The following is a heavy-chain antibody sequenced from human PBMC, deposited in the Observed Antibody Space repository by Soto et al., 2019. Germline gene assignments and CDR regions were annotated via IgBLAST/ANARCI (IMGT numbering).Heavy chain of an antibody. CDR1: GFTFSSYA. V-gene: IGHV3-23*01. CDR3: AKDGRASGWRTQNYYYYNGMAV. D-gene: IGHD6-19*01. J-gene: IGHJ6*02. CDR2: ISGSGGST. Sequence: AGGSLRLSCAASGFTFSSYAMSWVRQAPGKGLEWVSAISGSGGSTYYADSVKGRFTISRDNSKNTLYLQMNSLRAEDTAVYYCAKDGRASGWRTQNYYYYNGMAVWGQGTPVPVSS.